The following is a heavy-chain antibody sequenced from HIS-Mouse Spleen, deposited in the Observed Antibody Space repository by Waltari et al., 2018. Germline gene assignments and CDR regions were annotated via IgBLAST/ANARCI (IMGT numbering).Heavy chain of an antibody. CDR2: INHSGST. CDR1: GGSFSGYY. J-gene: IGHJ3*02. D-gene: IGHD6-6*01. CDR3: ARGTAAHDAFDI. V-gene: IGHV4-34*01. Sequence: QVQLQQWGAGLLKPSETLSLTCAVYGGSFSGYYWSWIRQPPGKGLEWIGEINHSGSTNYNPSLKSRVTISVDTSKNQFSLKLSSVTAADTAVYYCARGTAAHDAFDIWGQGTMVTVSS.